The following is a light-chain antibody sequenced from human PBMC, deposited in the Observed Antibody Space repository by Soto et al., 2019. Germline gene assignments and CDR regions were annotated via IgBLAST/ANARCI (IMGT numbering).Light chain of an antibody. CDR1: QSVSSSY. V-gene: IGKV3-20*01. CDR2: GST. Sequence: EIVLTQSPGTLSLSPGERATLSCRASQSVSSSYLAWYQQKPGQAPRLLIYGSTSRATGVPDRLSGSGSGTAFTLTISRLEPEDFAVYFCQQYGSSPSTFGQGTKVEIK. CDR3: QQYGSSPST. J-gene: IGKJ1*01.